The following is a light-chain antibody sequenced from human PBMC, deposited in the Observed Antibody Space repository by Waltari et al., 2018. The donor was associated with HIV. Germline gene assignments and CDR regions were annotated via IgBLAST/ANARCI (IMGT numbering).Light chain of an antibody. CDR1: SSNIGAGFD. V-gene: IGLV1-40*01. CDR3: QSFDNSLSAL. CDR2: SNN. J-gene: IGLJ2*01. Sequence: HSVLTQPPSVSGAPGQRVTISCTGSSSNIGAGFDVHWYQQLPGTAPKLLIFSNNNRPSGVPDRFSGAKSGTPASLAITGLQAEDEADYYCQSFDNSLSALFGGGTKLTVL.